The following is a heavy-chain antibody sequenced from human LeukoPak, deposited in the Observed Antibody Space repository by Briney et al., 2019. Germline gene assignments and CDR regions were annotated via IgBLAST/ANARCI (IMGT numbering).Heavy chain of an antibody. V-gene: IGHV4-34*01. CDR3: ARHRVYYGSGSYGMDV. CDR2: INHSGST. Sequence: SETLSLTCAVYGGSFSGYYWSWIRQPPGKGLEWIGEINHSGSTNYNPSLKSRVTISVDTSKNQFSLKLSSVTAADTAVYYCARHRVYYGSGSYGMDVWGKGTTVTISS. J-gene: IGHJ6*04. CDR1: GGSFSGYY. D-gene: IGHD3-10*01.